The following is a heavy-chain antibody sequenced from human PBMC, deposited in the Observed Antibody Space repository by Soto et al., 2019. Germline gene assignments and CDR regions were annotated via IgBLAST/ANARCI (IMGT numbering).Heavy chain of an antibody. V-gene: IGHV3-30-3*01. CDR1: GFTFSSYA. CDR3: PPREGELSLGSPNWFDP. J-gene: IGHJ5*02. Sequence: QVQLVESGGGVVQPGRSLRLSCVVSGFTFSSYAMHWVRQAPGKGLEWVAGISYDGSNKYYADSVKGRFTISRDNSKKPLYLQMTSLGAEDTAWYYCPPREGELSLGSPNWFDPWAREPWSPSPQ. D-gene: IGHD3-16*02. CDR2: ISYDGSNK.